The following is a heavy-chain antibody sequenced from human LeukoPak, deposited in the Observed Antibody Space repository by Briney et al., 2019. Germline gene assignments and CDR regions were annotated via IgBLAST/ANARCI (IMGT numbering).Heavy chain of an antibody. V-gene: IGHV1-2*06. CDR1: GYTFTGYY. J-gene: IGHJ4*02. CDR3: ARAIAVAGPTFDY. D-gene: IGHD6-19*01. CDR2: INPNSGGT. Sequence: GASVKVSCKASGYTFTGYYMHWVRQAPGQGLEWMGRINPNSGGTNYAQKFQGRVTMTRDTSISTAYMELSRLRSDDTAVYYCARAIAVAGPTFDYWGQGTLVTVSS.